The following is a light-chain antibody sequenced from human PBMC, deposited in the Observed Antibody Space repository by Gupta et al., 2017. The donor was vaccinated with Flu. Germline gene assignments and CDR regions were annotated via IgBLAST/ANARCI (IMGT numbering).Light chain of an antibody. CDR1: QSVSSY. CDR3: QQRSNWLT. CDR2: DAS. J-gene: IGKJ4*01. Sequence: QSPATLSLSPGERATLSCRASQSVSSYLAWYQQKPGQAPRLLIYDASNRATGIPARFSGSGSGTDFTLTISSLEPEDFAVYYCQQRSNWLTFGGGTKVEIK. V-gene: IGKV3-11*01.